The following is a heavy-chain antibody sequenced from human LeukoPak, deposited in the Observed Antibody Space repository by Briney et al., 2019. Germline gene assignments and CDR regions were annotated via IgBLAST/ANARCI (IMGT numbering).Heavy chain of an antibody. CDR3: ARGITMVRGVVGAYYYYMDV. Sequence: GGSLRLSCAASGFTFSSYSMNWVRQAPGKGLEWVSYISSSSSTIYYADSVKGRFTISRDNAKNSLYLQMNSLRAEDTAVYYCARGITMVRGVVGAYYYYMDVWGKGTTVTISS. CDR2: ISSSSSTI. CDR1: GFTFSSYS. D-gene: IGHD3-10*01. J-gene: IGHJ6*03. V-gene: IGHV3-48*01.